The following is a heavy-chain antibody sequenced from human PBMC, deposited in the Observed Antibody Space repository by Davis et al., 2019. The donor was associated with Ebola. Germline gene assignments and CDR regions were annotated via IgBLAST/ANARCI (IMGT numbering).Heavy chain of an antibody. CDR3: ARGTNGYNPGGYFDS. CDR1: GYSFTNYW. J-gene: IGHJ4*02. V-gene: IGHV5-51*01. D-gene: IGHD5-24*01. Sequence: GESLKISCKGSGYSFTNYWIAWVRQMPGKGPEWMGIIYCGDSDTRYSPSFQGQVTISADKSITTAYLQWSSLKVSDTAIYYCARGTNGYNPGGYFDSWGQGTLVTVSS. CDR2: IYCGDSDT.